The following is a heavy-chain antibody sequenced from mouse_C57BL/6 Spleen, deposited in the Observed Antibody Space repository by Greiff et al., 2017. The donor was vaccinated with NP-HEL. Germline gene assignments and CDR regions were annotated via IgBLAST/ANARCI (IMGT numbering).Heavy chain of an antibody. V-gene: IGHV1-69*01. J-gene: IGHJ4*01. CDR2: IDPSDSYT. Sequence: QVQLQQSGAELVMPGASVKLSCKASGYTFTSYWMHWVKQRPGQGLEWIGEIDPSDSYTNYNQKFKGKSTLTVDKSSSTAYMQLSSLTSEDSAVYYGARITTVVARGYYAMDYWGQGTSVTVSS. D-gene: IGHD1-1*01. CDR3: ARITTVVARGYYAMDY. CDR1: GYTFTSYW.